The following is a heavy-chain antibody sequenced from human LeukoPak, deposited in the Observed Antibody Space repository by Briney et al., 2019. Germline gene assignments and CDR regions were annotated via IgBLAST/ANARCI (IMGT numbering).Heavy chain of an antibody. Sequence: SETLSLTGAVYGGSFSGYYWSWIRQPPGKGLEWIGEINHSGSTNYNPSLKSRVTISVDTSKNQFSLKLSSVTAADTAVYYCARGGDYYDSSGYYAIDYWGQGTLVTVSS. V-gene: IGHV4-34*01. CDR3: ARGGDYYDSSGYYAIDY. D-gene: IGHD3-22*01. CDR1: GGSFSGYY. CDR2: INHSGST. J-gene: IGHJ4*02.